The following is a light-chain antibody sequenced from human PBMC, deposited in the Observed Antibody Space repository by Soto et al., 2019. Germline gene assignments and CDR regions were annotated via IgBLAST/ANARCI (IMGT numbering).Light chain of an antibody. V-gene: IGLV4-60*02. J-gene: IGLJ2*01. CDR3: ETGDSNILV. CDR1: SGHSSYI. Sequence: QLVLTQSSSASASLGSSVKLTCTLSSGHSSYIIAWHQQQPGKDPRYLMKLEGSGSYNKGSGVPDRFSGSSSGADRDITISNHQFEDEADYSCETGDSNILVFGGGTKVTVL. CDR2: LEGSGSY.